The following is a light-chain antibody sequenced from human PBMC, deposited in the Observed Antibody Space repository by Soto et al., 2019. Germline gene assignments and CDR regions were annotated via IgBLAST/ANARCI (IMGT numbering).Light chain of an antibody. J-gene: IGKJ2*01. CDR2: CAS. CDR1: QSVSRSY. V-gene: IGKV3-20*01. CDR3: QQYGSSPPYT. Sequence: EIVLTQSPATLSLSPGERAALSCRASQSVSRSYLAWYQQKPGQAPRLLIYCASSRATGIPDRFSGSGSGTDFTLTISRLEPEDFAEYYCQQYGSSPPYTFGQGTKLEIK.